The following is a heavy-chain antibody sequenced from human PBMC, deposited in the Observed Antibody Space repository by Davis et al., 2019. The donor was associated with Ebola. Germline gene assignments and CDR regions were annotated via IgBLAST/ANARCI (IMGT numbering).Heavy chain of an antibody. V-gene: IGHV1-18*04. CDR3: ARDLLLYYYDSSGYYLDY. J-gene: IGHJ4*02. D-gene: IGHD3-22*01. CDR2: ISASNGNT. Sequence: ASVQVSCKASGYTFTGYYMHWVRQAPGQGLEWMGWISASNGNTNYAQKLQGRVTMTPATSTSTAYMALRSRRSDDTAVYYCARDLLLYYYDSSGYYLDYWGQGTLVTVSS. CDR1: GYTFTGYY.